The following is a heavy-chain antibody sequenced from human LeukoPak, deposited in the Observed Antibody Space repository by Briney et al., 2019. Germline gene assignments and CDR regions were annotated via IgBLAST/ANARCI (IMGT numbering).Heavy chain of an antibody. V-gene: IGHV5-51*01. CDR3: ARLGGGTYITPVGYFDF. D-gene: IGHD1-26*01. CDR1: GYNFANYW. J-gene: IGHJ4*02. CDR2: THPIDSDV. Sequence: GESLKISCQNSGYNFANYWIAWVRQMPGQGLEWMGITHPIDSDVRYSPSFHGQVTISADNSIATAYLQWSSLKASDTAMYYCARLGGGTYITPVGYFDFWGQGTLVTVSS.